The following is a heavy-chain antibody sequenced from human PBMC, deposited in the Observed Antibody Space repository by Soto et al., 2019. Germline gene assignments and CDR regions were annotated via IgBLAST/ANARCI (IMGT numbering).Heavy chain of an antibody. CDR3: ARGGGIVGATYYYYYGMDV. CDR2: INAGNGNT. V-gene: IGHV1-3*01. Sequence: ASVKVSCKASGYTFTSYAMHWVRQAPGQRLEWMGWINAGNGNTKYSQKFQGRVTITRDTSASTAYMELSSLRSEDTAVYYCARGGGIVGATYYYYYGMDVWGQGTTVTVSS. J-gene: IGHJ6*02. CDR1: GYTFTSYA. D-gene: IGHD1-26*01.